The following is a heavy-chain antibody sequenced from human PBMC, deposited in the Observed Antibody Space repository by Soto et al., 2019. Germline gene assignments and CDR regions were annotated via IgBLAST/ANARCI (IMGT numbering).Heavy chain of an antibody. CDR1: GYTFSNYG. D-gene: IGHD1-26*01. CDR3: ARDPGFGFVWSYASAMDV. CDR2: ISGYNGNT. V-gene: IGHV1-18*01. Sequence: QVQLVQSGAEVKKPGASVKVSCKASGYTFSNYGISWVRQGPGQGLEWMGWISGYNGNTPYEEKVKHRIKMTTNTGTSTTYLELRSLTSDDTAVSFCARDPGFGFVWSYASAMDVWGQVITGTV. J-gene: IGHJ6*02.